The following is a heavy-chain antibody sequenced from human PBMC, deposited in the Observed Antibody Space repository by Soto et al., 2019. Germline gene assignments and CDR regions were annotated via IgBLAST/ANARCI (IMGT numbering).Heavy chain of an antibody. V-gene: IGHV1-69*01. J-gene: IGHJ4*02. CDR3: ARDRDDYGSGNYYNRIDF. Sequence: QVQLVQSGAEVQKPGSSVKVSCKASGGIFSTYAISWLRQAPGQGLEWMGGIIPIFGTPNYAQRFQGRVTITAEESTSTGYMELSRLRSEDTAVYYCARDRDDYGSGNYYNRIDFWGQGTLVTVSS. CDR2: IIPIFGTP. D-gene: IGHD3-10*01. CDR1: GGIFSTYA.